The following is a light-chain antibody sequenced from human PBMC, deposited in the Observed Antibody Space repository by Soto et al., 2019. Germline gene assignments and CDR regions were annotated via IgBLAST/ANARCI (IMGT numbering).Light chain of an antibody. J-gene: IGKJ1*01. CDR3: QQDYTFPGWG. V-gene: IGKV3-15*01. CDR1: QSVSSN. Sequence: RASQSVSSNLAWYQQKPGQAPRLLIYGASTRATGIPARFSGIGSGTEFILAISGVPAVEFALYSGQQDYTFPGWGVARGTKVDIK. CDR2: GAS.